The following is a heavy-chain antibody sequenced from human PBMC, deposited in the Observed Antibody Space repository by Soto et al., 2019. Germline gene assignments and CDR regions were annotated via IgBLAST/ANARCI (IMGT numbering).Heavy chain of an antibody. CDR3: ARGSKDSYPGSRIFDF. CDR2: ITDTGGDA. J-gene: IGHJ4*02. CDR1: GVTFVNYW. Sequence: CGSLRLSCATSGVTFVNYWIYCVRHSPWEWLEWVSTITDTGGDAKYADSVRGRFTISRDNSKKTLYLQMSSLRADDSAVYFCARGSKDSYPGSRIFDFWGRGTLVTVSS. D-gene: IGHD3-10*01. V-gene: IGHV3-23*01.